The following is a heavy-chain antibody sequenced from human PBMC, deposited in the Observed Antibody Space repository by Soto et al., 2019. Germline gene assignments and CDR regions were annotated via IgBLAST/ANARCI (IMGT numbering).Heavy chain of an antibody. V-gene: IGHV4-31*03. J-gene: IGHJ4*02. CDR2: IHYSGRT. CDR3: ARDRRGDFDY. D-gene: IGHD4-17*01. CDR1: GGSIRSGGHY. Sequence: TLSLTCSVSGGSIRSGGHYWTWIRQLPGKGLEWIGYIHYSGRTYYNPSLKSRLIISVDTSKNQFSLKLNSVTAADTAMYYCARDRRGDFDYWGQGTLVTVSS.